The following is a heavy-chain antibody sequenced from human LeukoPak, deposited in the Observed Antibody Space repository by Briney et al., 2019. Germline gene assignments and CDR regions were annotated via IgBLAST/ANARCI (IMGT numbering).Heavy chain of an antibody. J-gene: IGHJ1*01. Sequence: PSETLSLTCTVSGGSISTYFWNWIRQPPGKGLEWIGYISYSGSTNYIPSLESRVTMSVDTSKNQFSLDLTSVTAADTAVYYCARHHHVSSGTFSQHWGQGTLVTVSS. CDR3: ARHHHVSSGTFSQH. V-gene: IGHV4-59*08. D-gene: IGHD3-22*01. CDR2: ISYSGST. CDR1: GGSISTYF.